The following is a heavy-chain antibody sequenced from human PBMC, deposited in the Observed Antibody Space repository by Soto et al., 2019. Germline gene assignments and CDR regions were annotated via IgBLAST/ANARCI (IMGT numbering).Heavy chain of an antibody. Sequence: GESLKISCTGSGYSFTTYWIGWVRQMPGKGLEWMGIIYPGDSDTRYSPSFQGQVTFSADKSISTAYLQWSSLKASDTAMYYCAKGRYYGSGSYYIPDYWGQGTLVTVSS. CDR1: GYSFTTYW. V-gene: IGHV5-51*01. CDR3: AKGRYYGSGSYYIPDY. D-gene: IGHD3-10*01. J-gene: IGHJ4*01. CDR2: IYPGDSDT.